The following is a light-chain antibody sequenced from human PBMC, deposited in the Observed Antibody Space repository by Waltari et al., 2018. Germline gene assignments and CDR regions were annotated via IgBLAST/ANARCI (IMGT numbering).Light chain of an antibody. CDR3: GTWDSSLSAGWV. CDR1: SSNIGTNS. J-gene: IGLJ3*02. CDR2: DNN. V-gene: IGLV1-51*01. Sequence: QSVLTQPPSVSAAPGQKVTISCSGSSSNIGTNSVSWYQQRPGTAPKLLIYDNNKRPSGIPDRFSGSKSGTSTTLGITGLQTGDEADYYCGTWDSSLSAGWVFGGGTKLTVL.